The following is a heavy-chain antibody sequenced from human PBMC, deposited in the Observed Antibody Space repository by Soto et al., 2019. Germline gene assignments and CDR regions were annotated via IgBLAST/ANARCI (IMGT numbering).Heavy chain of an antibody. CDR1: GGTFSSYA. Sequence: ASVKVSCKASGGTFSSYAISWVRQAPGQGLEWMGGIIPIFGTANYAQKFQGRVTITADKSTSTAYMELSSLRSEDTAVYYCARSTMTQDRIFDYWGQGTLVTVSS. D-gene: IGHD3-22*01. CDR2: IIPIFGTA. CDR3: ARSTMTQDRIFDY. V-gene: IGHV1-69*06. J-gene: IGHJ4*02.